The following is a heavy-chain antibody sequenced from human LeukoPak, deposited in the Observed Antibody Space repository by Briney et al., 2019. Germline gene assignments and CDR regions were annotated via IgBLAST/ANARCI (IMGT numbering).Heavy chain of an antibody. CDR3: ARVGERCSGGSCYSPWFDP. J-gene: IGHJ5*02. CDR1: GYTFTTYG. D-gene: IGHD2-15*01. CDR2: IIPIFGTA. Sequence: SVKVSCKASGYTFTTYGISWVRQAPGQGLEWMGGIIPIFGTANYAQKFQGRVTITADESTSTAYIELSSLRYQDTAVYYCARVGERCSGGSCYSPWFDPWGQGTLVTVSS. V-gene: IGHV1-69*13.